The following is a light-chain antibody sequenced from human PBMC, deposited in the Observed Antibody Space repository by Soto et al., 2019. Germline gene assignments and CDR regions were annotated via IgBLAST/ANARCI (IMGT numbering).Light chain of an antibody. CDR1: NSDVGGYNY. CDR3: NSFAGRAKWV. J-gene: IGLJ3*02. Sequence: QSALTQPPSASGSPGQSVTISCTGTNSDVGGYNYVSWNQQYAGKAPKLLIYEVTKRPSGVPDRFSGSKSGNTAYLTVSGLQAEDEADYYCNSFAGRAKWVFGGGTKLTVL. V-gene: IGLV2-8*01. CDR2: EVT.